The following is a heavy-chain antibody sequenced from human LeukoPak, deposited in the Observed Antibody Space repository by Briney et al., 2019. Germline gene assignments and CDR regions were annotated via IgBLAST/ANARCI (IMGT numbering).Heavy chain of an antibody. Sequence: GESLRLSCAASGFTFDDYAMHWVRQAPGKGLEWVSGISWNSGSIGYADSVKGRFTISRDNSKNTLYLQMNSLRAEDTAVYYCAKGGARYYYYGMDVWGQGTTVTVSS. J-gene: IGHJ6*02. V-gene: IGHV3-9*01. CDR1: GFTFDDYA. D-gene: IGHD3-16*01. CDR2: ISWNSGSI. CDR3: AKGGARYYYYGMDV.